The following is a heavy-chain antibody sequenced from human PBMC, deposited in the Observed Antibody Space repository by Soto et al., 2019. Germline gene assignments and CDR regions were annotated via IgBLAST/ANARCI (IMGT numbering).Heavy chain of an antibody. Sequence: QVQLVQSGAEVKKPGASVKVSCKASGYTFTSYYMHWVRQAPGQGLEWMGIINPIGGSTSYAQKFQGRVTMTRDTSTSTVYMELSSLRSEDTAVYYCASGSSPQSYYYYGMDVWGQGTTVTVSS. J-gene: IGHJ6*02. CDR3: ASGSSPQSYYYYGMDV. V-gene: IGHV1-46*01. D-gene: IGHD6-13*01. CDR2: INPIGGST. CDR1: GYTFTSYY.